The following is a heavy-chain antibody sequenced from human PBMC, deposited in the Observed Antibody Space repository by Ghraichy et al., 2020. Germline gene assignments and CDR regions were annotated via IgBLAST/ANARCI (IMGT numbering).Heavy chain of an antibody. Sequence: SETLSLTCAVYGGSFRGYYWSWIRQPQGKGLEWKGEINHSGSTNYNPSLKSRVTISVDTSKNQFSLKLSSVTAADTAVYYCARGSYILTLKNYYYYGMDVWGQGTTVTVSS. CDR2: INHSGST. CDR3: ARGSYILTLKNYYYYGMDV. V-gene: IGHV4-34*01. J-gene: IGHJ6*02. D-gene: IGHD1-26*01. CDR1: GGSFRGYY.